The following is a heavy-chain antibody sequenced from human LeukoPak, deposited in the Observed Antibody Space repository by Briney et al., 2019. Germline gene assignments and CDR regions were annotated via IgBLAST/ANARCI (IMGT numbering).Heavy chain of an antibody. J-gene: IGHJ5*02. CDR2: IYYSGST. CDR1: GGSISGYY. Sequence: SETLSLICTVSGGSISGYYWSWIRQPPGKGLEWIGYIYYSGSTNYNPSLKSRVTISVDTSKNQFSLELSSVTAADTAVYYCARGCSAGTPHNWFDPWGQGTLVTVSS. D-gene: IGHD6-13*01. V-gene: IGHV4-59*01. CDR3: ARGCSAGTPHNWFDP.